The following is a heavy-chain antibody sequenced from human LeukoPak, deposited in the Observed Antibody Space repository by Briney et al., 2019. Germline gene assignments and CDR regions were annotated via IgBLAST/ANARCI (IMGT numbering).Heavy chain of an antibody. CDR2: INSDGSST. V-gene: IGHV3-74*01. Sequence: PGGSLRLSCAASGFTFSSYWMHWVRQAPGKGLVWVSRINSDGSSTSYADSVKGRFTISRDDAKNTLYLQMNSLRAEDTAVYYCARVGLDDAFDIWGQGTMVTVSS. D-gene: IGHD6-19*01. CDR3: ARVGLDDAFDI. J-gene: IGHJ3*02. CDR1: GFTFSSYW.